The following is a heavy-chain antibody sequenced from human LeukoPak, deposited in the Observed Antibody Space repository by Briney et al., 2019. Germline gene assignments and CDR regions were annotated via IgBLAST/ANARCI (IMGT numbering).Heavy chain of an antibody. CDR1: GYTFTGYY. J-gene: IGHJ6*02. Sequence: ASVKVSCKASGYTFTGYYMHWVRQAPGQGLEWMGWINPNSGDTNYAQKFQGRVTMTRDTSISTVYMELSRLRSDDTAVYYCAREGIVATPDFYYYYGMDVWGQGTTVTVSS. CDR2: INPNSGDT. V-gene: IGHV1-2*02. CDR3: AREGIVATPDFYYYYGMDV. D-gene: IGHD5-12*01.